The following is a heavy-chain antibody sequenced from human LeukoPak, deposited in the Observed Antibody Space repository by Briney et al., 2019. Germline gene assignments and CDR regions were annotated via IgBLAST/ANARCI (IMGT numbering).Heavy chain of an antibody. CDR2: ISAYNGNT. V-gene: IGHV1-18*01. D-gene: IGHD3-22*01. CDR3: ARDLPTRDYYDSSGYYRY. CDR1: GYTFTSYG. Sequence: GASVKVSCKASGYTFTSYGISWVRQAPGQGLEWMGWISAYNGNTNYAQKLQGRVTMTTDTSTSTAYMELWSLRSDDTAVYYCARDLPTRDYYDSSGYYRYWGQGTLVTVSS. J-gene: IGHJ4*02.